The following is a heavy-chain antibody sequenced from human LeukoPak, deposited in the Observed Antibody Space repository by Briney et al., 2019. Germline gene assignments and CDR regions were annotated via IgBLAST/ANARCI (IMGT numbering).Heavy chain of an antibody. V-gene: IGHV5-51*01. CDR2: IYPGDSDT. Sequence: GASLKISCEGSGYSFTSYWIGWVRPMPGKGLGWMGIIYPGDSDTRYSPSFQGQVTISADKSISTAYLQWSSLKASDTAMYYCARPVPLEGIDYWGQGTLVTVSS. J-gene: IGHJ4*02. CDR3: ARPVPLEGIDY. CDR1: GYSFTSYW.